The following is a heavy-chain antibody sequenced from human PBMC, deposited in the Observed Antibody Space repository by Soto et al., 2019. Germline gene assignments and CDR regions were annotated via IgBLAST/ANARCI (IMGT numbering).Heavy chain of an antibody. J-gene: IGHJ6*02. CDR3: AKDSGDV. V-gene: IGHV3-30*18. Sequence: QVQLVESGGGVVQPGRSLRLSCAASGFTFSSYGMHWVRQAPGKGLEWVAVISYDGSNKYYADSVKGRFTISRDNSKNALYLQMNSLRAEGTAVYYCAKDSGDVWGQGTTVTVSS. CDR2: ISYDGSNK. CDR1: GFTFSSYG.